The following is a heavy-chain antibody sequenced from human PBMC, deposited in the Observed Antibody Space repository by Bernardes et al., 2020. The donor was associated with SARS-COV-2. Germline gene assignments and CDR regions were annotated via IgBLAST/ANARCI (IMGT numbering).Heavy chain of an antibody. V-gene: IGHV4-39*02. CDR3: ARASITVVPGPLGLGPWGHKYKGMDV. CDR2: IYYSGST. Sequence: SEPLSLTCTVSGGSISSISYYWGWLLQPPGKGLEWIGSIYYSGSTYYNPSLRSRVTISVDTSKNQFSLQLHSVTPEDTAVYFCARASITVVPGPLGLGPWGHKYKGMDVWGQGTTVTVSS. D-gene: IGHD1-20*01. CDR1: GGSISSISYY. J-gene: IGHJ6*02.